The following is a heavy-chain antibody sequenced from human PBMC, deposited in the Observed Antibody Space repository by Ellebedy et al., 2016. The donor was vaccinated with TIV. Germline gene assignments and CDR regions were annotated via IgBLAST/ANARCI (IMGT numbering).Heavy chain of an antibody. Sequence: MPSETLSLTCTVSGGSISSSSYYWGWIRQPPGKGLEWIGCIYYSGSTYYNPSLKSRVTISVDTSKNQFSLKLSSVTAADTAVYYCARHRPPYYYDSRNDAFDIWGQGTMVTVSS. CDR3: ARHRPPYYYDSRNDAFDI. V-gene: IGHV4-39*01. CDR2: IYYSGST. D-gene: IGHD3-22*01. CDR1: GGSISSSSYY. J-gene: IGHJ3*02.